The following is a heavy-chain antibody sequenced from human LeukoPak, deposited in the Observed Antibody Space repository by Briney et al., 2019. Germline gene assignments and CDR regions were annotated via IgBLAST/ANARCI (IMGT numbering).Heavy chain of an antibody. CDR2: ISGSGGST. CDR3: AKVFSVIAYYFDY. Sequence: SGGSLRLSCAASGFSFSTFKMSWVRQAPGKGLEWVSAISGSGGSTYYADSVKGRFTISRGNSKNTLYLQMNSLRAEDTAVYYCAKVFSVIAYYFDYWGQGTLVTVSS. J-gene: IGHJ4*02. D-gene: IGHD2-21*01. V-gene: IGHV3-23*01. CDR1: GFSFSTFK.